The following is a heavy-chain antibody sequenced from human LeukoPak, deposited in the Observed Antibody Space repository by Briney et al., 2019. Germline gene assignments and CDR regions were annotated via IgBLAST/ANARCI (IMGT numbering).Heavy chain of an antibody. CDR3: AKDQYDYVRGEFDY. D-gene: IGHD3-16*01. CDR2: ISYDGNDK. Sequence: GGSLRLSCAPSGFTFNDYAMHWVRQAPGKGLEWVAVISYDGNDKHYADSVKGRFTISRDNSKNTLYLQMNSLRVEDTAVYYCAKDQYDYVRGEFDYWGQGTLVTVSS. CDR1: GFTFNDYA. V-gene: IGHV3-30*04. J-gene: IGHJ4*02.